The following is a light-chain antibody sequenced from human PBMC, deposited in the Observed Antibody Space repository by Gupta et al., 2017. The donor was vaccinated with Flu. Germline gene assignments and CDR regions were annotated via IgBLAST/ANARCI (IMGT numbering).Light chain of an antibody. CDR3: QQSYNSPA. V-gene: IGKV1-39*01. CDR2: AAS. Sequence: DIQMTQSPSSLSASVGDRVTITCRASQSISFYLNWYQQKPGKAPKLLIYAASSLQSGVPSRFSGSGSGTDFTLTISSLQPEDFATYYWQQSYNSPAFGGGTKVEIK. J-gene: IGKJ4*01. CDR1: QSISFY.